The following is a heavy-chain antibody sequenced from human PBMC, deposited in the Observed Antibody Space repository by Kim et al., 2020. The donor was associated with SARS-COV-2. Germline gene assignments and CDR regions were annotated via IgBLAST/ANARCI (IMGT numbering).Heavy chain of an antibody. J-gene: IGHJ4*02. CDR1: GYTFTSYA. CDR3: AIPYRTRPSVIFDY. D-gene: IGHD4-4*01. Sequence: ASVKVSCKASGYTFTSYAMNWVRQAPGQGLEWMGWINTNTGNPTYAQGFTGRFVFSLDTSVSTAYLQISSLKAEDTAVYYCAIPYRTRPSVIFDYWGQGTLVTVSS. CDR2: INTNTGNP. V-gene: IGHV7-4-1*02.